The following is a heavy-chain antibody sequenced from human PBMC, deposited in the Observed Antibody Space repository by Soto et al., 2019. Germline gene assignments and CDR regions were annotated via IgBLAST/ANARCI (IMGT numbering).Heavy chain of an antibody. CDR3: ARVYGGYFDL. J-gene: IGHJ4*02. CDR2: ISAYNGNT. V-gene: IGHV1-18*04. Sequence: ASVKVSCKASGYTFPLYGIIWVRQAPGQGLEWMGWISAYNGNTNYAQKLQDRITMTTDTSTRTAYMELRSLRSDDTAMYYCARVYGGYFDLWGQGTLVTVSS. D-gene: IGHD1-20*01. CDR1: GYTFPLYG.